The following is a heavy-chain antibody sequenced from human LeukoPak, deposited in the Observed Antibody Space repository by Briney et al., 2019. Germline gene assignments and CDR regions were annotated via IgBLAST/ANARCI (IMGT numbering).Heavy chain of an antibody. D-gene: IGHD3-22*01. V-gene: IGHV1-2*02. CDR1: GYTFTCYY. Sequence: ASVKVSCKASGYTFTCYYMHWVRQAPGQGLEWMGLINPNSGGTNYAQKFQGRVTMTRDTSISTAYMELSSMRSAETAVYYCARAQHYYDSSGSPDYWGQGNLVTVSS. CDR3: ARAQHYYDSSGSPDY. CDR2: INPNSGGT. J-gene: IGHJ4*02.